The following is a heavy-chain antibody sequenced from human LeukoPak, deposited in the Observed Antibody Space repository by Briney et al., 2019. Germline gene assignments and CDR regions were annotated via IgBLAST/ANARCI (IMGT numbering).Heavy chain of an antibody. V-gene: IGHV3-23*05. CDR2: INQGATHI. Sequence: GGSLRLSCAASGFTFSSYWMNWVRQAPGKGLEWVSSINQGATHIYYADSVRGRFTISRDNSKNTLYLQMNSLRAEDTAVYYCAKFGGYYFYYFDYWGQGTLVTVSS. CDR3: AKFGGYYFYYFDY. J-gene: IGHJ4*02. CDR1: GFTFSSYW. D-gene: IGHD3-22*01.